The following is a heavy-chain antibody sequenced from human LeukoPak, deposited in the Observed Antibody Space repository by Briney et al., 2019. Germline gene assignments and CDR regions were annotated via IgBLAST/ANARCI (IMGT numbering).Heavy chain of an antibody. D-gene: IGHD2-8*01. J-gene: IGHJ4*02. V-gene: IGHV3-23*01. CDR3: AKDRSCTNDICHGDFDY. Sequence: GGSLRLSCAASGFTFSSYAVSWVGQAPGKGLEWVSSISGSGGSTYSADSVKGRFTISRDNSKNTLYLQMNSLRAEDTALYYCAKDRSCTNDICHGDFDYWGQGTLVTVSS. CDR1: GFTFSSYA. CDR2: ISGSGGST.